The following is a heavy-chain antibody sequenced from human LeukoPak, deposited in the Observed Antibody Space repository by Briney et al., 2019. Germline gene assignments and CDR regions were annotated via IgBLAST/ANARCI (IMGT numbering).Heavy chain of an antibody. CDR3: TRYDSDTAMLDY. CDR2: IYYSGST. D-gene: IGHD3-22*01. V-gene: IGHV4-59*12. J-gene: IGHJ4*02. CDR1: GGSISSYY. Sequence: PSETLSLTCTVSGGSISSYYWSWIRQPPGKGLEWIGYIYYSGSTYYNPSLKSRVTISVDTSKNQFSLKLSSVTAADTAVYYCTRYDSDTAMLDYWGQGTLVTVSS.